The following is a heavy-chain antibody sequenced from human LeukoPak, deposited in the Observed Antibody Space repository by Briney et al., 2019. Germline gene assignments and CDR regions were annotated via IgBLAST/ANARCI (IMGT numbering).Heavy chain of an antibody. V-gene: IGHV1-2*02. J-gene: IGHJ4*02. CDR1: GYIFTDYY. Sequence: ASVKVSCKASGYIFTDYYMHWVRQAPGQGLEWMGWINPNSGGTNYAQKFQGRVTMTRDTSISTAYMELSRLRSDDTAVYYCARASRPYYDILTGYYLDYWGQGTLVTVSS. CDR3: ARASRPYYDILTGYYLDY. D-gene: IGHD3-9*01. CDR2: INPNSGGT.